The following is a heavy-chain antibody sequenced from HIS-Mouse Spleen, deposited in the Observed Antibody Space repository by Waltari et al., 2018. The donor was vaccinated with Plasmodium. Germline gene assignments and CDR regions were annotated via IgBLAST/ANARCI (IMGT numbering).Heavy chain of an antibody. Sequence: QVQLVESGGGVVQPGRSLRLSCAASGLTFSSSGMHWVRQAPGKGLEWVAVIWYDGSNKYYADSVKGRFTISRDNSKNTLYLQMNSLRAEDTAVYYCAKGAGAPGYFDLWGRGTLVTVSS. CDR2: IWYDGSNK. CDR1: GLTFSSSG. J-gene: IGHJ2*01. V-gene: IGHV3-33*06. CDR3: AKGAGAPGYFDL.